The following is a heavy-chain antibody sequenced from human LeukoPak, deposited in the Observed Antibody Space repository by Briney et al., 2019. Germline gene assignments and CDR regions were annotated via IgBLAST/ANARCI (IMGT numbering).Heavy chain of an antibody. J-gene: IGHJ4*02. CDR1: GGSISSGGYY. Sequence: SETLSLTCTVSGGSISSGGYYWSWIRQHPGKGLEWIGYIYYSGSTYYNPSLKSRVTISVDTSKNQFSLKLSSVTAADTAVYYCARTYYYDGSGYADYWGQGTLVTVSS. V-gene: IGHV4-31*03. CDR2: IYYSGST. CDR3: ARTYYYDGSGYADY. D-gene: IGHD3-22*01.